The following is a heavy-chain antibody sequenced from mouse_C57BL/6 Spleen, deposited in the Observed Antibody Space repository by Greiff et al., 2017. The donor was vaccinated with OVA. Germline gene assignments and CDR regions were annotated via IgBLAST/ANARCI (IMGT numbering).Heavy chain of an antibody. D-gene: IGHD2-2*01. V-gene: IGHV14-4*01. CDR1: GFNIKDDY. CDR2: IDPENGDT. CDR3: TGWLRRAMDY. Sequence: EVQLQQSGAELVRPGASVKLSCTASGFNIKDDYMHWVKQRPEQGLEWIGWIDPENGDTEYASKFQGKGTITADTSSNTADLQLSSLTSEDTAVYYCTGWLRRAMDYWGQGTSVTVSS. J-gene: IGHJ4*01.